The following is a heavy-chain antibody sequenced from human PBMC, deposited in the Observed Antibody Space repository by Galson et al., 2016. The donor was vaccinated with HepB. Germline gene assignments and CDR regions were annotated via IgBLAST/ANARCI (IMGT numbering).Heavy chain of an antibody. CDR2: ISANGHVT. J-gene: IGHJ4*02. Sequence: SLRLSCAASGGSFDRYTMNWVRQAPGKGLEWVSGISANGHVTHYADSVKGRFTISRDNSEHTLYLQMNSLRAEDTALYYCAKDRGYFGSALDYWGQGTLVTVSS. D-gene: IGHD2/OR15-2a*01. CDR3: AKDRGYFGSALDY. V-gene: IGHV3-23*01. CDR1: GGSFDRYT.